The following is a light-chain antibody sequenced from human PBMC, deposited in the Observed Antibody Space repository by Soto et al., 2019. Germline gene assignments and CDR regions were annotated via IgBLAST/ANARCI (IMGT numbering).Light chain of an antibody. CDR3: QQYNNWTPIT. Sequence: EIVVTQSPATLSVSPGERSTLSCRASQSVSSNLAWYQQKPGQAPRLLIYGASTRATGIPARFSGSGSGTEFTLTISSLQSEDFAVYYCQQYNNWTPITFGQGTRLESK. CDR2: GAS. V-gene: IGKV3-15*01. J-gene: IGKJ5*01. CDR1: QSVSSN.